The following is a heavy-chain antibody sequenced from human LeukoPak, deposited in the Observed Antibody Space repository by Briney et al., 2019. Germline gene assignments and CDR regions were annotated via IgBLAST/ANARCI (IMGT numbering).Heavy chain of an antibody. Sequence: GGSLRLSCAASGFTFSSYAMSWVRQAPGKGLEWVGRIKSKTDGGTTDYAAPVKGRFTISRDDSKNTLYLQMNSLKTEDTAVYYCTRVITMVRGVINYFDYWGQGTLVTVSS. CDR1: GFTFSSYA. CDR2: IKSKTDGGTT. D-gene: IGHD3-10*01. V-gene: IGHV3-15*01. J-gene: IGHJ4*02. CDR3: TRVITMVRGVINYFDY.